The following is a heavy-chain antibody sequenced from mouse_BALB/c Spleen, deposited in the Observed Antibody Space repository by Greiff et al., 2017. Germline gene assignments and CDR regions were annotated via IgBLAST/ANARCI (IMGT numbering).Heavy chain of an antibody. J-gene: IGHJ4*01. CDR2: ISYSGST. Sequence: EVKLQESGPGLVKPSQSLSLTCTVTGYSITSDYAWNWIRQFPGNKLEWMGYISYSGSTSYNPSLKSRISITRDTSKNQFFLQLNSVTTEDTATYYCARDYDYDDGYYYAMDYWGQGTSVTVSS. V-gene: IGHV3-2*02. CDR1: GYSITSDYA. CDR3: ARDYDYDDGYYYAMDY. D-gene: IGHD2-4*01.